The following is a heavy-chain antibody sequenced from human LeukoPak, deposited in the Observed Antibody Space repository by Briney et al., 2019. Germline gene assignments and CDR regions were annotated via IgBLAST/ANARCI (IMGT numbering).Heavy chain of an antibody. CDR2: TYFRSKWIH. CDR3: AKNFSPDFDY. D-gene: IGHD1-14*01. Sequence: PSQTLPLTCAISGDSVSSSTSAWSWIRQSPSRGLEWLGRTYFRSKWIHDYALSVRGRITINPDTSKNQVSLQLNSMTPEDTAIYYCAKNFSPDFDYWGQGTLVTVSS. CDR1: GDSVSSSTSA. V-gene: IGHV6-1*01. J-gene: IGHJ4*02.